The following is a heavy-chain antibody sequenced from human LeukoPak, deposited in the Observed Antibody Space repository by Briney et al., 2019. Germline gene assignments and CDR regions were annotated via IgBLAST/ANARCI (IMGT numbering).Heavy chain of an antibody. CDR2: INPNSGGT. J-gene: IGHJ4*02. CDR3: ARDIGYCSSTSCPGDY. CDR1: GYTFTGYY. D-gene: IGHD2-2*01. V-gene: IGHV1-2*02. Sequence: ASVKVSCKASGYTFTGYYMHWVRQAPGQGLEWMGWINPNSGGTNYAQKFQGRVTMTRDTSISTAYMELSRLRSDDTAVYYCARDIGYCSSTSCPGDYWGQGTLVTVSS.